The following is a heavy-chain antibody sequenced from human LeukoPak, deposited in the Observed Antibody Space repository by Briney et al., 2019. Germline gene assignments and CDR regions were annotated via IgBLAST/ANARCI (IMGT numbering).Heavy chain of an antibody. J-gene: IGHJ4*02. V-gene: IGHV1-2*02. D-gene: IGHD5-24*01. CDR2: INPNSGGT. Sequence: ASVKVSCKASGYTFTGYYMHWVRQAPGQGLEWMGWINPNSGGTNYAQKFQGRVTMTRDTSISTAYMELSRLRSDDTAVYYCARVRNRWLQFGNFDYWGQGTLVTVSS. CDR3: ARVRNRWLQFGNFDY. CDR1: GYTFTGYY.